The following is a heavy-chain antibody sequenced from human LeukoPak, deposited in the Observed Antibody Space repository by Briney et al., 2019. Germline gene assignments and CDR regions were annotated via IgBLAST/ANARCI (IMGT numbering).Heavy chain of an antibody. D-gene: IGHD3-3*01. CDR1: GFTVSSNY. CDR2: IYSGGST. J-gene: IGHJ3*02. V-gene: IGHV3-53*01. CDR3: ASRQDFWSGLEHDAFDI. Sequence: GGSLRLSCAASGFTVSSNYMSWVRQAPGKGLEGVSIIYSGGSTHYADSVKGRFTISRDNSKNTMYLQMNSLRAEDTAVYYCASRQDFWSGLEHDAFDIWGQGTMVTVSS.